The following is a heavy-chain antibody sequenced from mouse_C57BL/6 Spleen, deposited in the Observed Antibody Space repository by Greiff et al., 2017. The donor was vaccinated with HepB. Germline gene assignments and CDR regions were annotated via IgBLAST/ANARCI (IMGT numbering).Heavy chain of an antibody. CDR2: INPSTGGT. Sequence: EVQLQQSGPELVKPGASVKISCKASGYSFTGYYMNWVKQSPEKSLEWIGEINPSTGGTTYNQKFKAKATLTVDKSSSTAYMQLKSLTSEDSAVYYCARYLYYYGSSYDWYFDVWGTGTTVTVSS. CDR3: ARYLYYYGSSYDWYFDV. V-gene: IGHV1-42*01. J-gene: IGHJ1*03. CDR1: GYSFTGYY. D-gene: IGHD1-1*01.